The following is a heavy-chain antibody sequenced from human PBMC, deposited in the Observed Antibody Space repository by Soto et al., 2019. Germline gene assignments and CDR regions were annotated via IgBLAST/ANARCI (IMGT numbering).Heavy chain of an antibody. CDR2: IIPISGTA. V-gene: IGHV1-69*01. CDR3: ARVMRVYAIRGDLDY. D-gene: IGHD2-8*01. Sequence: QVQLVQSGAEVKKPGSSVKVSCKTSGGTFSTYGINWVRQAPGQGLEWVGGIIPISGTASYAQRFQGRVTIPADESTSTAYMELSSLRSEDTAVYYCARVMRVYAIRGDLDYWGQGTLVTVSS. J-gene: IGHJ4*02. CDR1: GGTFSTYG.